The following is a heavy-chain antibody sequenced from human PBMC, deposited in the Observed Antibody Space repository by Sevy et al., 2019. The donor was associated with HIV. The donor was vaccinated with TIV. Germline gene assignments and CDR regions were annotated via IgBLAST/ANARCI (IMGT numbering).Heavy chain of an antibody. Sequence: GGSLRLSCAASGFTFISYAMTWVRQAPGKGLEWVSAISPSGGSTYYADSVKGRFTISRDNSKNTVELQMKSLRVEDTALYYCAKYHISGYYWGQGILVTVSS. V-gene: IGHV3-23*01. J-gene: IGHJ4*02. CDR1: GFTFISYA. CDR3: AKYHISGYY. CDR2: ISPSGGST. D-gene: IGHD6-19*01.